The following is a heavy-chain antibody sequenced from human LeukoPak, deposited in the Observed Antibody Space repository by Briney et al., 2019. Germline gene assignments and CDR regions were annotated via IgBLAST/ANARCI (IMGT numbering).Heavy chain of an antibody. J-gene: IGHJ4*02. V-gene: IGHV4-59*01. D-gene: IGHD6-19*01. CDR2: IYYSRNT. CDR3: ARGSWYSSGVWPVFNH. Sequence: SETLSLTCTVSGGSISNYFWSWIRQPPGKGLEWIGYIYYSRNTNYNPSLKSRVTISVDTSKNQFSLRVTSATAADTAVYYCARGSWYSSGVWPVFNHWGQGTLITVSS. CDR1: GGSISNYF.